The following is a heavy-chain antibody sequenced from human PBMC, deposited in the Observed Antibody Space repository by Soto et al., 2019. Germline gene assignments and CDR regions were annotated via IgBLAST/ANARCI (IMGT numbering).Heavy chain of an antibody. V-gene: IGHV3-33*01. D-gene: IGHD2-8*01. J-gene: IGHJ5*02. CDR2: IWYDGSNK. Sequence: GSLRLSCAASGFTFSSYGMHWVRQAPGKGLEWVAVIWYDGSNKYYADSVKGRFTISRDNSKNTLFLKLNSLRAEDTVFFYCARDKTKLMVYASWFDPWGQGTLVTVSS. CDR3: ARDKTKLMVYASWFDP. CDR1: GFTFSSYG.